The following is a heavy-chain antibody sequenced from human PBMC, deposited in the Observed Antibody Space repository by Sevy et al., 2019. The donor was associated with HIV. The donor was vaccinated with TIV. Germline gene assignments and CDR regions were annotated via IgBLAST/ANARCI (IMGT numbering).Heavy chain of an antibody. D-gene: IGHD1-26*01. CDR2: IYHSGST. V-gene: IGHV4-4*02. CDR3: TREQVGARVYYFDY. CDR1: GGSISSGNW. J-gene: IGHJ4*02. Sequence: SETLSLTCAVSGGSISSGNWWSWVRQPPGNGLEWIGEIYHSGSTNYNPSLKSRVTISEDKSKNQFSLKLRSVTAADTAVYYCTREQVGARVYYFDYWGQGTLVTVSS.